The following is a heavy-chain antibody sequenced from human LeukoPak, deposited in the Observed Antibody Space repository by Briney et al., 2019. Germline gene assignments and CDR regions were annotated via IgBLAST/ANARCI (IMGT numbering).Heavy chain of an antibody. J-gene: IGHJ4*02. Sequence: SETLSLTCTVSGGSISSSSYYWGWIRQPPGKGLEWIGSIYYSGSTYYNPSLKSRVTISEDTSKNQFSLKLSSVTAADTAVYYCASLPRYYYGSGSSPYYFDYWGQGTLVTVSS. CDR2: IYYSGST. V-gene: IGHV4-39*01. CDR3: ASLPRYYYGSGSSPYYFDY. CDR1: GGSISSSSYY. D-gene: IGHD3-10*01.